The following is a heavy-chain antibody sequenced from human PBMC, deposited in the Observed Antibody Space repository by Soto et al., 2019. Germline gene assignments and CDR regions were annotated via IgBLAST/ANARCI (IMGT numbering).Heavy chain of an antibody. CDR1: GFTFSNAW. J-gene: IGHJ4*02. CDR2: IKSKTDGGTT. V-gene: IGHV3-15*07. CDR3: TTDQWLLLPDVDY. D-gene: IGHD3-22*01. Sequence: GGSLRLSCAASGFTFSNAWMNWVRQAPGKGLEWVGRIKSKTDGGTTDHAAHVKGRFTISRDDSKNTLYLQMNSLKTEDTAVYYCTTDQWLLLPDVDYWGQGTLVTVSS.